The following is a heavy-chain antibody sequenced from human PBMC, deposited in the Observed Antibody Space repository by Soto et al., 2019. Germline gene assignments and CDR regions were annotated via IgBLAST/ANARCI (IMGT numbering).Heavy chain of an antibody. CDR3: ARRYGGSFNDAFDI. CDR1: AGSINSRGYY. V-gene: IGHV4-61*08. D-gene: IGHD2-15*01. CDR2: IYYSGST. J-gene: IGHJ3*02. Sequence: PSETLSLTCTISAGSINSRGYYWSWNRQRPGKGLEWIGYIYYSGSTNYSPSLKSRVTMSVDTSKNQFSLNLSSVTAADTAVYYCARRYGGSFNDAFDIWGQGTMVTVSS.